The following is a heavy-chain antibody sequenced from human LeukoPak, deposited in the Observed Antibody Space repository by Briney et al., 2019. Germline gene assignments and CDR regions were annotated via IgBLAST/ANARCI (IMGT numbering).Heavy chain of an antibody. D-gene: IGHD3-3*01. V-gene: IGHV3-23*01. CDR2: LSGSDSST. CDR3: AKAFYDFWSGSPWFDP. CDR1: GFTFSNAW. Sequence: GGSLRLSCAASGFTFSNAWMSWVRQAPGKGLEWVSTLSGSDSSTYYADSVKGRFTISRDNSKNTLYLQMNSLRAEDTAVYYCAKAFYDFWSGSPWFDPWGQGTLVTVSS. J-gene: IGHJ5*02.